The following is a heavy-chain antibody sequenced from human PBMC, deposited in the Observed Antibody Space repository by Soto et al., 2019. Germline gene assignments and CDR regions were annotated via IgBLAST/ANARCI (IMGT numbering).Heavy chain of an antibody. CDR2: INHSGST. CDR3: ARGHPTIAY. V-gene: IGHV4-34*01. CDR1: GGSFSGYY. Sequence: SETLSLTCAVYGGSFSGYYWSWIRQPPGKGLEWIGEINHSGSTNYNPSLKSRVTISVDTSKNQFSLKLSSVTAADTAVYYCARGHPTIAYWGQGTLVTVSS. J-gene: IGHJ4*02.